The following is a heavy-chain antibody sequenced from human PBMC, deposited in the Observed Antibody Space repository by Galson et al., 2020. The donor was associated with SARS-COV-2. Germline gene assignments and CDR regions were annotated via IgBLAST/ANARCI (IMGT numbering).Heavy chain of an antibody. D-gene: IGHD1-26*01. Sequence: TGGSLRLSCAASGFTFSSYAMHWVRQAPGKGLEWVAVISYDGSNKYYADSVKGRFTISRDNSKNTLYLQMNSLRAEDTAVYYCARVARGSYFDYFDYGGQGTLVTVSS. CDR3: ARVARGSYFDYFDY. V-gene: IGHV3-30-3*01. CDR1: GFTFSSYA. CDR2: ISYDGSNK. J-gene: IGHJ4*02.